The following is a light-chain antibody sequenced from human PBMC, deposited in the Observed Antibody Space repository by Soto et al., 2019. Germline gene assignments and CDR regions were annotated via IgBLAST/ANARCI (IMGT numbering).Light chain of an antibody. CDR2: DSS. CDR3: QQYVDSPET. CDR1: QTINNY. Sequence: EIVLTQSPGTLSLSPGERATLSCRASQTINNYVAWYQQKPGQAPRVLIHDSSIRATGVPDRFSGSGSGTDFTLTISRLEPEDFAVYYCQQYVDSPETFGGGTKVEIK. V-gene: IGKV3-20*01. J-gene: IGKJ4*01.